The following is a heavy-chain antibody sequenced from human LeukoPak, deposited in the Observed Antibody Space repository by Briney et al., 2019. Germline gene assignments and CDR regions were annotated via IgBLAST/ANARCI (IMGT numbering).Heavy chain of an antibody. CDR1: GYTFTSYG. Sequence: ASVKVSCKASGYTFTSYGISWVRQAPGQGLEWMGWISAYNGNTNFAQKLQGRVTMTIDTSTSTAYMELRSLRSDDTAVYYCARSAAGVSSGYYGTLDYWGQGTLVTVSS. V-gene: IGHV1-18*01. J-gene: IGHJ4*02. CDR3: ARSAAGVSSGYYGTLDY. CDR2: ISAYNGNT. D-gene: IGHD3-22*01.